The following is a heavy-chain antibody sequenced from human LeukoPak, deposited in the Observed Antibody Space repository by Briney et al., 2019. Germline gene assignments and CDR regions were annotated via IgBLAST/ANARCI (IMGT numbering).Heavy chain of an antibody. V-gene: IGHV1-46*01. D-gene: IGHD3-10*01. CDR3: ARGGGSGSYIYY. J-gene: IGHJ4*02. CDR2: INPSGGST. CDR1: GYPFTPSY. Sequence: GAPVKLSCTASGYPFTPSYMHWARQAPGQGLQWMGIINPSGGSTSYAQKFQGRVTMTKDTSTSTVYMELSSLRSEDTAVYYCARGGGSGSYIYYWGQGTLVTVSS.